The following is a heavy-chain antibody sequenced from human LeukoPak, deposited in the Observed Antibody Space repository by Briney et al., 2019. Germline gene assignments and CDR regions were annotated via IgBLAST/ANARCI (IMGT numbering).Heavy chain of an antibody. CDR3: AKNLVTAMVPGS. J-gene: IGHJ5*02. Sequence: GGSLRLSCVASGFTPSTYAMNWVRQAPGKGLEWVSTISGNGGSTYYADSVKGRFTISRDNSRNTLYLQMNSLRAEDTAVYYCAKNLVTAMVPGSWGQGTLVPVSS. CDR1: GFTPSTYA. D-gene: IGHD5-18*01. V-gene: IGHV3-23*01. CDR2: ISGNGGST.